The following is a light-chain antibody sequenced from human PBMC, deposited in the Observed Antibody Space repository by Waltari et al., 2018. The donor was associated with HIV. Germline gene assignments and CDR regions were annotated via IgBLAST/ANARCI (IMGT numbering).Light chain of an antibody. V-gene: IGLV1-47*01. CDR3: AAWDDMLSGPV. CDR1: SSNIGSNY. J-gene: IGLJ2*01. Sequence: SVLTQPPSASGTPGQRVTISRSGTSSNIGSNYVYWYQQLPGTTPTLLVYRNDQRPSEVPDRFSGSKSGTSASLAISGLRSEDEADYYCAAWDDMLSGPVFGGGTKLTVL. CDR2: RND.